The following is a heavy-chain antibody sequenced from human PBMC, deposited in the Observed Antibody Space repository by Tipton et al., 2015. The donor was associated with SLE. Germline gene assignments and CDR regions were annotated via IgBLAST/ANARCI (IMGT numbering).Heavy chain of an antibody. CDR3: ARVLTGTSTFDY. J-gene: IGHJ4*02. D-gene: IGHD1-7*01. Sequence: TLSLTCTVSGDYISSQHWRWIRQPPGKGLEWIGDMSYSRSTNYNPSLKSRVTMSLDTSKNQFSLRLNSVTAADTAVYYCARVLTGTSTFDYWGQGTLVTVSS. CDR2: MSYSRST. V-gene: IGHV4-59*11. CDR1: GDYISSQH.